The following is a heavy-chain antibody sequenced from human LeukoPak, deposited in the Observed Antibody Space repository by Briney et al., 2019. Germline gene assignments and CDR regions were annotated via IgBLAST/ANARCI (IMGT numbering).Heavy chain of an antibody. CDR3: SRLAKCDGNCYSFDL. V-gene: IGHV4-59*11. J-gene: IGHJ4*02. D-gene: IGHD2-15*01. CDR2: IDSNGNT. CDR1: GDSITTHP. Sequence: SETLSLTCTVSGDSITTHPWSWVRQTSGKGLDYIGFIDSNGNTNYIPSLKTRVIISSDTSTNQISLTLNSVAAADTAVYYCSRLAKCDGNCYSFDLWGQGMLVTVS.